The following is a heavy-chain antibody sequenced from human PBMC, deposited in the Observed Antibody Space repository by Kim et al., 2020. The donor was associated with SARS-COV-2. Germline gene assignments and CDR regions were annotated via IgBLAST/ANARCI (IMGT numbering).Heavy chain of an antibody. Sequence: SETLSLTCAVYGGSFSGYYWSWIRQPPGKGLEWIGEINHSGSTNYNPSLKSRVTISVDTSKNQFSLKLSSVTAADTAVYYCAKLLMVRGVKGYYYYGMDVWGQGTTVTVSS. CDR1: GGSFSGYY. J-gene: IGHJ6*02. D-gene: IGHD3-10*01. V-gene: IGHV4-34*01. CDR3: AKLLMVRGVKGYYYYGMDV. CDR2: INHSGST.